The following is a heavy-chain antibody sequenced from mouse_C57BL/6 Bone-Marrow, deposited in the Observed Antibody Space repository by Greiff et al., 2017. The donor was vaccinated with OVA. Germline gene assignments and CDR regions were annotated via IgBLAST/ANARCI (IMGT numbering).Heavy chain of an antibody. Sequence: VMLVESGAELARPGASVKLSCKASGYTFTSYGISWVKQRTGQGLEWIGEIYPRSGNTYYNEKFKGKATLTADKSSSTAYMELRSLTSEDSAVYFCARYGYGSSYWYFDVWGTGTTVTVSS. V-gene: IGHV1-81*01. CDR2: IYPRSGNT. J-gene: IGHJ1*03. CDR1: GYTFTSYG. D-gene: IGHD1-1*01. CDR3: ARYGYGSSYWYFDV.